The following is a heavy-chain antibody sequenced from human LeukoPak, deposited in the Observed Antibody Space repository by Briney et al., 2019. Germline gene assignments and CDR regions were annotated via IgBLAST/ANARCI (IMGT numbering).Heavy chain of an antibody. D-gene: IGHD3-16*02. CDR1: GFTFSKFA. CDR2: ISKGGIDT. Sequence: PGGSLRLSCTASGFTFSKFAMNWVRQTPEKGLQWVSGISKGGIDTDYIDSVKGRFTISRDNSRNTVYLQMNSLRAEDTAVYYCARAPPTEGLRLGELSPPVTDAFDIWGQGTMVTVSS. CDR3: ARAPPTEGLRLGELSPPVTDAFDI. V-gene: IGHV3-23*01. J-gene: IGHJ3*02.